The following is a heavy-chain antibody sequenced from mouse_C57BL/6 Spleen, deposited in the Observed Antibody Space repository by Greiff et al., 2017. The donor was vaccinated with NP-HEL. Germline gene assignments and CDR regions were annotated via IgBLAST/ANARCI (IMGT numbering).Heavy chain of an antibody. CDR3: ARDRAYDGYYVGYAMDY. D-gene: IGHD2-3*01. Sequence: EVKVVESEGGLVQPGSSMKLSCTASGFTFSDYYMAWVRQVPEKGLEWVANINYDGSSTYYLDSLKSRFIISRDNAKNILYLQMSSLKSEDTATYYCARDRAYDGYYVGYAMDYWGQGTSVTVSS. CDR2: INYDGSST. CDR1: GFTFSDYY. V-gene: IGHV5-16*01. J-gene: IGHJ4*01.